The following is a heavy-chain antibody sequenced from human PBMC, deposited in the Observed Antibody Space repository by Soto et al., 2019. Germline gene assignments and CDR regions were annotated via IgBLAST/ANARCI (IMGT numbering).Heavy chain of an antibody. J-gene: IGHJ6*02. D-gene: IGHD2-15*01. CDR3: ARTKDIVVVVAATAPGYYGMDV. Sequence: ASVKVSCKASGYTFTSYDINWVRQATGQGLEWMGWMNPNSGNTGYAQKFQGRVTMTRNTSISTAYMELSSLRSEDTAVYYCARTKDIVVVVAATAPGYYGMDVWGQGTTVTAP. CDR2: MNPNSGNT. V-gene: IGHV1-8*01. CDR1: GYTFTSYD.